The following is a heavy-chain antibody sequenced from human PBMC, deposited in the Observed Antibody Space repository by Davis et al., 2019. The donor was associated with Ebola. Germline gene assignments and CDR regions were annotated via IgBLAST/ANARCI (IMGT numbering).Heavy chain of an antibody. V-gene: IGHV3-33*01. CDR1: GFTFSSYG. J-gene: IGHJ4*02. D-gene: IGHD3-3*01. Sequence: GESLKISCAASGFTFSSYGMHWVRQAPGKGLEWVAVIWYDGSNKYYADSVKGRFTISRDNSKNTLYLQMNSLRAEDTAVYYCARGSYDFWSGYEYWGQGTLVTVSS. CDR2: IWYDGSNK. CDR3: ARGSYDFWSGYEY.